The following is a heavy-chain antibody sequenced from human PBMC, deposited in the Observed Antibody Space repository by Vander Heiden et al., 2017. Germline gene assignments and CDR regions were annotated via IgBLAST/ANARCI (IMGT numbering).Heavy chain of an antibody. J-gene: IGHJ4*02. CDR3: AKMGITIFGVDYYFDY. Sequence: EVQLLASGGGLVQPGGSLRLSCAASGFTFSSYAMSWVRQAPGKGLEWVSAISGSGGSTYYADSGKGRFTISRDNSKNTLYLQMNSLRAEDTAVYYCAKMGITIFGVDYYFDYWGQGTLVTVSS. V-gene: IGHV3-23*01. CDR1: GFTFSSYA. CDR2: ISGSGGST. D-gene: IGHD3-3*01.